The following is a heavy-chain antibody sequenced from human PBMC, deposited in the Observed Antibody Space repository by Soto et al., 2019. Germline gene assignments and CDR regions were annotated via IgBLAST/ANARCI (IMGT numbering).Heavy chain of an antibody. CDR1: GFSLSTSGVG. D-gene: IGHD4-17*01. CDR3: AHSRYDYGEYWFDP. CDR2: IYWDDDK. V-gene: IGHV2-5*02. J-gene: IGHJ5*02. Sequence: QITLKESGPTLVKPTQTLTLTCTFSGFSLSTSGVGVSWIRQPPGKALEWLALIYWDDDKRYRPSLASRLTITKDTSKSQVVLSLTTVDPVDTATYYCAHSRYDYGEYWFDPWGQGTLVTVSS.